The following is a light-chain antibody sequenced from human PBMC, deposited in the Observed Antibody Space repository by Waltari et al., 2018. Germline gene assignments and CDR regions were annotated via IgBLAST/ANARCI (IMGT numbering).Light chain of an antibody. CDR1: QRVSRS. J-gene: IGKJ1*01. Sequence: FGLTKSPGPWPCSPGKRATLSSRASQRVSRSLPWYQQKPGQAPKLLIYGASTRATGIPDRFSGSGSGTDFSLTISSLEPEDFAIYFCQHYVRLPATFGQGTKVEIK. CDR2: GAS. V-gene: IGKV3-20*01. CDR3: QHYVRLPAT.